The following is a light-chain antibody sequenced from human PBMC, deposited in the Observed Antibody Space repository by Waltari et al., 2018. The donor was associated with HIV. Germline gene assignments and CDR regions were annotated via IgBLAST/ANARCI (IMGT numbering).Light chain of an antibody. J-gene: IGKJ4*01. CDR2: WAS. CDR1: QSVFFGSNNKNY. CDR3: QQYYSSPLT. V-gene: IGKV4-1*01. Sequence: IVMTQSPDSLTVSLRERATIHCKSSQSVFFGSNNKNYLAWYQQKPGQPPKLLFYWASTRESGVPDRFSVSGSGTDFTLTISSLRTEDVAVYYCQQYYSSPLTFGGGTKVEI.